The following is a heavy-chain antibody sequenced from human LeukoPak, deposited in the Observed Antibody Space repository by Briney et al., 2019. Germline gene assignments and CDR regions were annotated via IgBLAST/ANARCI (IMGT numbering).Heavy chain of an antibody. D-gene: IGHD1-1*01. CDR2: INPSGGST. Sequence: GASVKVSCKASGYTFTSYYMHWVRQAPGQGLEWMGIINPSGGSTSYAQKFQGRVTMTRDTSTSTVYMELSSLRSEDTAVYYCARSQTGTTWNDAFDIWGQGTMVTVSS. V-gene: IGHV1-46*01. CDR1: GYTFTSYY. CDR3: ARSQTGTTWNDAFDI. J-gene: IGHJ3*02.